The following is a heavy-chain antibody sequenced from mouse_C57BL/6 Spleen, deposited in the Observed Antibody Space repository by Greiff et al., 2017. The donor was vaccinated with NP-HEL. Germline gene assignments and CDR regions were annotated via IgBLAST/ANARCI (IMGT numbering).Heavy chain of an antibody. J-gene: IGHJ1*03. D-gene: IGHD1-1*01. Sequence: EVQLVESGGGLVKPGGSLKLSCAASGFTFSDYGMHWVRQAPEKGLEWVAYISSGSSTIYYADTVKGRFTIPRDNAKNTRFLQMTSLRSEDTAMYYCASGLGYYGSRDWYFDVWGTGTTVTVSS. CDR1: GFTFSDYG. CDR2: ISSGSSTI. V-gene: IGHV5-17*01. CDR3: ASGLGYYGSRDWYFDV.